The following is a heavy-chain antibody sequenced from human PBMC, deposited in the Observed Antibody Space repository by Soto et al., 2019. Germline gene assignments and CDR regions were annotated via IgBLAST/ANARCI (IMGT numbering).Heavy chain of an antibody. D-gene: IGHD4-17*01. CDR2: ISGRGDST. J-gene: IGHJ4*02. CDR3: TKTRRFNDYDTQIND. V-gene: IGHV3-23*01. Sequence: SGGGLVQPGGSLRLSCAASGFTFSSYPMSWVRQAPGKGLEWVSAISGRGDSTYYADSVKGRFTISRDNSRNTLYLQMNDLRAEDDTALYYCTKTRRFNDYDTQINDWGQGTLVTVSS. CDR1: GFTFSSYP.